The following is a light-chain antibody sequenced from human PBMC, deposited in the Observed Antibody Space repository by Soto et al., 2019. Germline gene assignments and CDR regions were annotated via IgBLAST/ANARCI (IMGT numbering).Light chain of an antibody. Sequence: DIVMTQTPLSLSVTPGQPASISCESSQSLLHRDLKTYLYWYLQKPGQPPQLLIYEVSIRFSGGPDRFSGSGSGTEFTLTINSLQSEDFAVYYCQPYNNSPLTFGRGTKVDTK. J-gene: IGKJ4*01. V-gene: IGKV2D-29*01. CDR1: QSLLHRDLKTY. CDR3: QPYNNSPLT. CDR2: EVS.